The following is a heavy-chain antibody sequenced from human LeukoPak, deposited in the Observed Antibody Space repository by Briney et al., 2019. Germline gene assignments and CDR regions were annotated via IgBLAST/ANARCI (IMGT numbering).Heavy chain of an antibody. CDR1: GFTVSSNE. CDR2: ISGGST. V-gene: IGHV3-38-3*01. J-gene: IGHJ6*03. Sequence: PGGSLRLSCAASGFTVSSNEMSWVRQAPGKGLEWVSSISGGSTYYADSLKGRFTISRDNAKNSLYLQMHSLRAEDTAVYYCARTGDYDFWSDSHFYYYYYMDVWDKGTTVTVSS. CDR3: ARTGDYDFWSDSHFYYYYYMDV. D-gene: IGHD3-3*01.